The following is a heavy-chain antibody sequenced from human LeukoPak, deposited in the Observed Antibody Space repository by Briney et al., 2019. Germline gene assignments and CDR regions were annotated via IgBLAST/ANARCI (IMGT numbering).Heavy chain of an antibody. J-gene: IGHJ5*02. V-gene: IGHV3-7*01. CDR2: IKEDGSDK. CDR3: VIDPGQGFEP. Sequence: PGGSLRLSCAASGFIFNKYWMSWVRQAPGKGLEWVASIKEDGSDKYYVGSVRGRFTISRDNARNSLYLQMSSLRVEDTAVYYCVIDPGQGFEPLGQGTLVIVSS. CDR1: GFIFNKYW.